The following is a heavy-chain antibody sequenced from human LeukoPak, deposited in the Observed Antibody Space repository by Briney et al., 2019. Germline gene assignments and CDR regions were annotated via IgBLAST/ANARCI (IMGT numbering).Heavy chain of an antibody. CDR2: IISTTDGGTT. CDR1: GFTFGNAW. D-gene: IGHD1-26*01. V-gene: IGHV3-15*01. J-gene: IGHJ4*02. CDR3: TTTGGTTTRFVDY. Sequence: GGSLRLSCAASGFTFGNAWMSWVRQAPGKGLEWVGRIISTTDGGTTDYAAPVKGRFTISRDDSKDTLYLQMNSLKTEDTAVYYCTTTGGTTTRFVDYWGQGTLVTVSS.